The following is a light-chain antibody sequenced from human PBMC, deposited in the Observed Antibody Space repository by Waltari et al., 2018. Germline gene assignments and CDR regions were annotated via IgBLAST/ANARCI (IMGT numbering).Light chain of an antibody. CDR3: QHYHNLPYT. CDR2: DAS. CDR1: RYITPS. J-gene: IGKJ2*01. Sequence: DIQMTQSPSSLSAAVGDRVTITCQATRYITPSLRWFQQRPGNAPQLLIYDASTLQPGVPSMFSGSGSGTTFSFTITSLQPEDSATYYCQHYHNLPYTFGRGTKLQIK. V-gene: IGKV1-33*01.